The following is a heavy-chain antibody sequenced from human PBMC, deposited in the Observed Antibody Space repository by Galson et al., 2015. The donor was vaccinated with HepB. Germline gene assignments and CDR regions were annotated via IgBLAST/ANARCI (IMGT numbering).Heavy chain of an antibody. Sequence: SLRLSCAASGFSFSDYYMNWIRQTPGKGLEWLSYISGSSIYTNYAGSVKGRFTISRDNAKNSLYLQMNSLRAEDSAVYYGARDSRGGNVHYYYYGMDVWGQGTTVTVSS. J-gene: IGHJ6*02. D-gene: IGHD2/OR15-2a*01. CDR2: ISGSSIYT. V-gene: IGHV3-11*06. CDR3: ARDSRGGNVHYYYYGMDV. CDR1: GFSFSDYY.